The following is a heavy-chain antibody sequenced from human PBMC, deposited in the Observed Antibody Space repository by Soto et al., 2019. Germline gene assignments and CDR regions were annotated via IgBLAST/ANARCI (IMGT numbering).Heavy chain of an antibody. D-gene: IGHD3-3*01. CDR2: IYHSGST. Sequence: LETLSLTCAISGYSISSGSYWGWIRQPPVKALEWIGSIYHSGSTYYNPSLKSRVTISVDTSKNQFSLKLSSVTAADTAVYYSARYYDFWSGYYKWSWFDPWGQGTLVTVSS. CDR1: GYSISSGSY. J-gene: IGHJ5*02. CDR3: ARYYDFWSGYYKWSWFDP. V-gene: IGHV4-38-2*01.